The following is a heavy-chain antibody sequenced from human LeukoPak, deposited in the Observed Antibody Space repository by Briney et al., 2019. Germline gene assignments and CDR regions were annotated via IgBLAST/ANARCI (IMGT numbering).Heavy chain of an antibody. D-gene: IGHD6-13*01. V-gene: IGHV3-23*01. CDR3: AKDTAAASDY. Sequence: GGSLRLSCAASGFTFSSYVMSWVRQAPGKGLEWVSGISGSGGSTYYADSVKGRFTISRDNSKNTLYLQMNSLRAEDTAVYYCAKDTAAASDYWGQGTLVTVSS. CDR1: GFTFSSYV. J-gene: IGHJ4*02. CDR2: ISGSGGST.